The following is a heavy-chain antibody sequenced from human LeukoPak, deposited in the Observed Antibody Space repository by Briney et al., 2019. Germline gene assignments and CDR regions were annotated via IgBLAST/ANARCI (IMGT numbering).Heavy chain of an antibody. D-gene: IGHD6-19*01. CDR1: GFTFTNYW. V-gene: IGHV3-74*01. Sequence: GGSLRLSCAASGFTFTNYWMHWVRQAPGMGLVWVSRLPPDELDIIYADSVKGRFTVSRDNAKNSLYLQMNSLRVEDTAFYYCAKDNRRHYTSGPNPDSLHWGQGALVTVSS. J-gene: IGHJ4*02. CDR3: AKDNRRHYTSGPNPDSLH. CDR2: LPPDELDI.